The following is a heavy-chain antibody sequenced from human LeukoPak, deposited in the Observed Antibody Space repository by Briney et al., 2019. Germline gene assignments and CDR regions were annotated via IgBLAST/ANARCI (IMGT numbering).Heavy chain of an antibody. CDR2: INPNSGGT. D-gene: IGHD5-12*01. J-gene: IGHJ4*02. CDR3: ARGGDNIVATIYFDY. Sequence: WASVKVSCKASGYTFTSYYMHWVRQAPGQGLEWMGWINPNSGGTNYAQKFQGRVTMTRDTSISTAYMELSRLRSDDTAVYYCARGGDNIVATIYFDYWGQGTLVTVSS. CDR1: GYTFTSYY. V-gene: IGHV1-2*02.